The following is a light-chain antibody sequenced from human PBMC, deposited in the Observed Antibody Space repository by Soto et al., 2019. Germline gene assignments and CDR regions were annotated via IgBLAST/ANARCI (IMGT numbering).Light chain of an antibody. CDR3: VQLQG. J-gene: IGKJ5*01. CDR2: LGS. V-gene: IGKV2-28*01. CDR1: QSLLHSDGYNR. Sequence: DIVMTQSPLSLPVTPGEPASISCRSSQSLLHSDGYNRLDWYLQKPGQSPKLLIYLGSNRAPGVPDRFSGSGSGTDSTLTITRVEAEDVGIYYCVQLQGFGQGTRLELK.